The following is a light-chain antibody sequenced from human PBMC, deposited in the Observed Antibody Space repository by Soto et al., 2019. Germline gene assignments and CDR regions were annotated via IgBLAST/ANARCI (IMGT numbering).Light chain of an antibody. J-gene: IGKJ3*01. CDR1: QSISSY. CDR3: QQSYSTPHT. V-gene: IGKV1-39*01. Sequence: DIQMTQSPSSLSASVGDRVTITCRASQSISSYLNWYQQKPGKAPKLLIYAASSLQSGVPSRFSGSGSGADFTLTISSXQPEDFATYHCQQSYSTPHTFGPGTKVDIK. CDR2: AAS.